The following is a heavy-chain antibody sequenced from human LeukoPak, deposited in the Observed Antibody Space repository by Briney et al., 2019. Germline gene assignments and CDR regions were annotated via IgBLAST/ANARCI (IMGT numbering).Heavy chain of an antibody. D-gene: IGHD5-18*01. Sequence: GGSLRLSCEASGFTFSSYWMHWVRQAPGKGLVWVSRINSNGSSISYADSVKGRFTISRDNAKNTLYLQMNSLRAEDTAVYYCVRDKVLTAIVTGDFDYWGQGTLVTVSS. CDR3: VRDKVLTAIVTGDFDY. J-gene: IGHJ4*02. CDR1: GFTFSSYW. V-gene: IGHV3-74*01. CDR2: INSNGSSI.